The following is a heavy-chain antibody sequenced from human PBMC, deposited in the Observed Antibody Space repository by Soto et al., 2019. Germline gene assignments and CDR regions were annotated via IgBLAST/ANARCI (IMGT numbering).Heavy chain of an antibody. CDR2: IIPIFGTA. CDR1: GGTFSSYA. D-gene: IGHD1-26*01. Sequence: SVKVSCKASGGTFSSYAISWVRQAPGQGLEWMGGIIPIFGTANYAQKFQGRVTITADESTSTAYMELSSLRSEDTAVYYCAEAVGATTYYYGMDVWGQGTTVTVSS. J-gene: IGHJ6*02. V-gene: IGHV1-69*13. CDR3: AEAVGATTYYYGMDV.